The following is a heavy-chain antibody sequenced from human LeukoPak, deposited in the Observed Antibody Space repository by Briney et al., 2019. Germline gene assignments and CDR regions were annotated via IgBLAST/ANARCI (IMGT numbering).Heavy chain of an antibody. J-gene: IGHJ6*03. Sequence: SETLSLTCTVSGGSISSYYWSWIRQPPGKGLEWIGYIYYSGSTNYNPSLKSRVTISVDTSKNHFSLKLRSVTAADTAVYYCARSLGRERRYYFYYMDVRGKGTTVTVSS. D-gene: IGHD3-16*01. CDR3: ARSLGRERRYYFYYMDV. CDR2: IYYSGST. V-gene: IGHV4-59*01. CDR1: GGSISSYY.